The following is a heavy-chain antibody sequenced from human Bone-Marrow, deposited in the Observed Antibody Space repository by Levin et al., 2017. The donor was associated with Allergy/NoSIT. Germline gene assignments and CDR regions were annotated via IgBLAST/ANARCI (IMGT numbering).Heavy chain of an antibody. CDR3: TRRGGDPDF. Sequence: QPGGSLRLSCSASGFTFGDYVMSWFRQAPGKGLEWVGFIRRKTYGETTEYAASVKGRFTISRDDSKSIAYLQMNSLKTEDTAVYYCTRRGGDPDFWGQGTLVIVSS. CDR2: IRRKTYGETT. CDR1: GFTFGDYV. J-gene: IGHJ4*02. D-gene: IGHD3-16*01. V-gene: IGHV3-49*03.